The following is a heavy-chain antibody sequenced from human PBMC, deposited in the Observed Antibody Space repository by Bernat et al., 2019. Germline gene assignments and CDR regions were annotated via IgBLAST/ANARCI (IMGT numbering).Heavy chain of an antibody. CDR2: ILGSGDST. CDR3: ARDKDGGYAFDH. J-gene: IGHJ4*02. Sequence: EVQLVESGGGLVQPGGSLRLSCAASGFMFTKYAMHWVRQAPGKGPEYLSSILGSGDSTQYANSVKGRFIISRDNSKNTLYLHMGSLRPDDMAVYYCARDKDGGYAFDHWGQGTLVTVSS. D-gene: IGHD5-12*01. CDR1: GFMFTKYA. V-gene: IGHV3-64*01.